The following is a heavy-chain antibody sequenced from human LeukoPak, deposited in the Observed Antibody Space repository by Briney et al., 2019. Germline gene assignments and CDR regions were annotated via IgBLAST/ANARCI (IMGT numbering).Heavy chain of an antibody. D-gene: IGHD2-21*01. CDR2: IKSKTDGGTT. J-gene: IGHJ6*02. CDR3: TSSQLGPYYYYGMDV. Sequence: GGSLRLSCTASRFTFSNAWMSWVRQAPGKGLEWVGRIKSKTDGGTTDYAAPVKGRFTISRDDSKNTLYLQMNSLKTEDTAVYHCTSSQLGPYYYYGMDVWGQGTTVTVS. CDR1: RFTFSNAW. V-gene: IGHV3-15*01.